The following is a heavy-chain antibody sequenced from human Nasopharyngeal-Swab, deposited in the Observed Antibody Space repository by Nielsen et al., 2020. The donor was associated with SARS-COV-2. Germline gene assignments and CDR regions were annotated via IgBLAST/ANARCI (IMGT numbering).Heavy chain of an antibody. CDR2: ISSSSSYI. Sequence: ESLKISCAASGFTFSSYSMNWVRQAPGKGLEWVSSISSSSSYIYYADSVKGRFTISRDNAKNSLYLQMNSLRAEDTAVYYCARGGTMIVAELYYFDYWGQGTLVTVSS. D-gene: IGHD3-22*01. CDR3: ARGGTMIVAELYYFDY. CDR1: GFTFSSYS. J-gene: IGHJ4*02. V-gene: IGHV3-21*01.